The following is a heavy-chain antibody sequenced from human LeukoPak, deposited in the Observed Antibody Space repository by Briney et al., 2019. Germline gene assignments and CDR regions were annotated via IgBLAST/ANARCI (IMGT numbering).Heavy chain of an antibody. CDR1: GYTFTSYD. V-gene: IGHV1-8*01. D-gene: IGHD3-10*01. CDR3: ARCVMVRGVIISRVGAFDI. Sequence: GSVKVSCKASGYTFTSYDINWVRQATGQGLEWMGWMNPNSGNTGYAQTLQGRVTMTRNTSISTPYMELSSLISEDTAVYYCARCVMVRGVIISRVGAFDIWGQGTMVTVSS. J-gene: IGHJ3*02. CDR2: MNPNSGNT.